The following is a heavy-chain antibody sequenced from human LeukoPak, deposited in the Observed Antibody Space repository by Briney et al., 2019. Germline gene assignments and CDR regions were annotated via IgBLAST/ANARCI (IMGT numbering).Heavy chain of an antibody. J-gene: IGHJ6*02. D-gene: IGHD3-22*01. CDR1: GFSLSSHW. V-gene: IGHV3-74*01. Sequence: PGGSLRLSCAASGFSLSSHWMYWVRQVSGKGLVWLSRIKSDGSDTTYADSVKGRFTISRDNAKNTLYLQMNSLRAEDTAVYYCARDMGYDSSGIYRFGMDVWGRGTTVTVSS. CDR2: IKSDGSDT. CDR3: ARDMGYDSSGIYRFGMDV.